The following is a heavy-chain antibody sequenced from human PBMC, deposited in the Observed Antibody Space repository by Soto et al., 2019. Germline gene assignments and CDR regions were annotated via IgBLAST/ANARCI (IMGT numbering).Heavy chain of an antibody. Sequence: EVQLVESGGGLVKPGGSLRLSCAGSRFTFSRYSMTWVRQAPGKGLEWVSSISSGSSYIYYADSVNGRFTISRDNAKNSLYLEMNSLRAEDTAMYYCARSEYLPDAFDIWGQGTMVTVSS. CDR2: ISSGSSYI. J-gene: IGHJ3*02. CDR1: RFTFSRYS. V-gene: IGHV3-21*01. CDR3: ARSEYLPDAFDI.